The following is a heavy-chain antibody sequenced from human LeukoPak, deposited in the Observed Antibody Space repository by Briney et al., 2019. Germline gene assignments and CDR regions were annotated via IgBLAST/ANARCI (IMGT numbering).Heavy chain of an antibody. CDR2: IYASGST. V-gene: IGHV4-61*02. D-gene: IGHD3-16*02. Sequence: SETLSLTCTVSGGSISSGCYYWSWIRQPAGKGLEGIGRIYASGSTNYNPSLKSRVTISVYTSKNQFSLKLSSLTAADTAVYYWGRLRRSCLSEFDYWGQGTLVTVPS. CDR1: GGSISSGCYY. CDR3: GRLRRSCLSEFDY. J-gene: IGHJ4*02.